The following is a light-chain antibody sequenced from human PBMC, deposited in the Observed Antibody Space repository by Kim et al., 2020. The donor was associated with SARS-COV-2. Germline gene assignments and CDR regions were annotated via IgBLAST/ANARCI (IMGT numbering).Light chain of an antibody. Sequence: APGERATLTCRASQSVSSSYLEWYQQKTGQAPRLLIYGASSRANGIPDRFSGSGAGTDFTLTISRLETEEFAVYYCQQYGRAPRTFGQGTKVDIK. CDR2: GAS. CDR3: QQYGRAPRT. CDR1: QSVSSSY. V-gene: IGKV3-20*01. J-gene: IGKJ1*01.